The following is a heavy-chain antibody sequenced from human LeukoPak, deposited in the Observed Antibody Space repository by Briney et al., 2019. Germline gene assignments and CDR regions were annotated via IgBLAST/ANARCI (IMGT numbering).Heavy chain of an antibody. Sequence: GRSLRLSCEASGFSISSYEMTWVRQALGKGLEWVSHISHSGSTISYADSVKGRFTISRDNVKNSVYLQMNSLRAEDTAVYYYARVTLIVAMDVWGKGTTVTISS. J-gene: IGHJ6*04. CDR3: ARVTLIVAMDV. CDR2: ISHSGSTI. D-gene: IGHD3-22*01. V-gene: IGHV3-48*03. CDR1: GFSISSYE.